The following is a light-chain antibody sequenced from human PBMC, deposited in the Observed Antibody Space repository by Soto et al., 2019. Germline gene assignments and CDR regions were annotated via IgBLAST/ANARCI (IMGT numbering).Light chain of an antibody. CDR2: EVS. CDR3: SSYAGRSTYV. J-gene: IGLJ1*01. Sequence: QSVRTQPASVSGSPGQSITISCTGTSSDVGSYNLVSWYQQHPGKAPKVMIYEVSKRPSGVPNRFSGSKSGNTASLTISGLQAEDEADYYCSSYAGRSTYVFGTGTRSPS. CDR1: SSDVGSYNL. V-gene: IGLV2-23*02.